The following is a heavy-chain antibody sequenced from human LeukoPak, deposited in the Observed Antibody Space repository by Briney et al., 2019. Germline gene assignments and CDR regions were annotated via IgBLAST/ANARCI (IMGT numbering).Heavy chain of an antibody. CDR1: GFTFDDYA. J-gene: IGHJ6*02. CDR3: AKDSNTYYYASGSRGPYCYYGMDV. Sequence: PGRSLRLSCAASGFTFDDYAMHWVRQTPGKGLEWVSGITWNSGSIIYAASVKGRFTISRDNAKNFLYLQMDSLRAEDTALYYCAKDSNTYYYASGSRGPYCYYGMDVWGQGTTVTVSS. D-gene: IGHD3-10*01. V-gene: IGHV3-9*01. CDR2: ITWNSGSI.